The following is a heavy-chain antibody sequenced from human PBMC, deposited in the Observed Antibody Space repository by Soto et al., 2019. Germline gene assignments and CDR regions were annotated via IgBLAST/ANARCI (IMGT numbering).Heavy chain of an antibody. CDR3: ARHGFYGDYSSNYFDP. CDR2: IYPSDSQT. J-gene: IGHJ5*02. V-gene: IGHV5-51*01. Sequence: LKISCKGSGYSFSNWWIAWVRQMPGKGLEYMGIIYPSDSQTRYSPSFQGQVTISADKSISTAYLQWSSLKASDTAIYYCARHGFYGDYSSNYFDPWGQGTLVTVSS. CDR1: GYSFSNWW. D-gene: IGHD4-17*01.